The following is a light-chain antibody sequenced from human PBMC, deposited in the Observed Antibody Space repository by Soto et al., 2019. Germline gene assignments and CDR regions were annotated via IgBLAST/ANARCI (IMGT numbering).Light chain of an antibody. CDR1: QSISGW. J-gene: IGKJ1*01. CDR3: QQYITYST. Sequence: DIQMTQSPSTLSASVGDRVTITCRASQSISGWLAWYQRKPGKAPKLLIYDASSLESGVSSRFSGSGSGTEFTLTISSLQPDVFATYYCQQYITYSTFGQGTKVEIK. V-gene: IGKV1-5*01. CDR2: DAS.